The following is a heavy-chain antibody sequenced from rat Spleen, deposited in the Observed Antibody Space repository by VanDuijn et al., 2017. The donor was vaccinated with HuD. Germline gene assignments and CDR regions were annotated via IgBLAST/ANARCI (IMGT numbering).Heavy chain of an antibody. V-gene: IGHV5-29*01. CDR3: ARRLYDYFDY. CDR1: GFTFSAYY. CDR2: VGYDGSRT. J-gene: IGHJ2*01. Sequence: EVHLVESDGGLVQPGGSLNLSCAASGFTFSAYYMAWVRQAPTKGLEWVASVGYDGSRTYYRDSVKGRFTFSRDNAKSTLYLQMDSLRSEDTATYYCARRLYDYFDYWGQGVMVTVSS. D-gene: IGHD1-2*01.